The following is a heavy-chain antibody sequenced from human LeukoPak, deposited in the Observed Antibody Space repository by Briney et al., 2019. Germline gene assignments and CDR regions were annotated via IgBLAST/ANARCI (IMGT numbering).Heavy chain of an antibody. CDR3: ATTRLVTRPLDY. D-gene: IGHD3-9*01. J-gene: IGHJ4*02. CDR2: ISSSSSTI. Sequence: GGSLRLSCAASGFTFSSYSMNWVRQAPGKGLEWASYISSSSSTIYYADSVKGRFTISRDNAKNSLYLQMNSLRAEDTAVYYCATTRLVTRPLDYWGQGTLVTVSS. CDR1: GFTFSSYS. V-gene: IGHV3-48*01.